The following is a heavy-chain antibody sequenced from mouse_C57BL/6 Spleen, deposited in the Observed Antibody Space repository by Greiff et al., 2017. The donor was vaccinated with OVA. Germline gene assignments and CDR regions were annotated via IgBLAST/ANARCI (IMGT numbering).Heavy chain of an antibody. V-gene: IGHV1-69*01. CDR3: ARSVVATLYWYFDV. Sequence: QVQLQQPGAELVMPGASVKLSCKASGYTFTSYWMHWVKQRPGQGLEWIGEIDPSDSYTNYNQKFKGKSTLTVDKSSSTAYMQRSSLTSEDSAVYYCARSVVATLYWYFDVWGTGTTVTVSS. CDR1: GYTFTSYW. J-gene: IGHJ1*03. CDR2: IDPSDSYT. D-gene: IGHD1-1*01.